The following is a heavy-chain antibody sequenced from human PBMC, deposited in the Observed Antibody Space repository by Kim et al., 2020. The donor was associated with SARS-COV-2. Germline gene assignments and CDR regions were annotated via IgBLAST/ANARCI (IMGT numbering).Heavy chain of an antibody. J-gene: IGHJ4*02. Sequence: YADSVKGRFTVSGDITRDTLYLQMTSLRAEDTALYFCAKDHPSSGWPAFDSWGQGTLVTVSS. V-gene: IGHV3-23*01. D-gene: IGHD6-19*01. CDR3: AKDHPSSGWPAFDS.